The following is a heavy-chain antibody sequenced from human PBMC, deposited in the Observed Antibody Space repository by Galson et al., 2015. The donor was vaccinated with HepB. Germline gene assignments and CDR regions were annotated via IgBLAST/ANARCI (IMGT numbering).Heavy chain of an antibody. CDR2: IYHNGNN. D-gene: IGHD3-22*01. Sequence: ETLSLTCTVSRGSISPYYWSWIRQPPGKGLEWIGCIYHNGNNNQNPPLKSRVTLSVDMSKSQFSLKLSSVTAADTAIYYCARLLSYYYDSSAYYQGGYFDLWGRGALVTVSS. CDR1: RGSISPYY. CDR3: ARLLSYYYDSSAYYQGGYFDL. J-gene: IGHJ2*01. V-gene: IGHV4-59*08.